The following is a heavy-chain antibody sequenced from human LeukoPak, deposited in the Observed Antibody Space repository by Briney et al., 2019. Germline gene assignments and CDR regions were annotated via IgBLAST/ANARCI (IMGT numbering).Heavy chain of an antibody. CDR1: GYTFTNNY. V-gene: IGHV1-46*01. CDR3: ARDGMVQKLAYMDI. Sequence: ASVTVSCKASGYTFTNNYVHWERQAPGHGLEWMGVMNPTDGSRSHSSKFQARVTMTRDVSTSTAYMELRSLRSDDTAVYYCARDGMVQKLAYMDIWGAGTTVSVSS. J-gene: IGHJ6*03. CDR2: MNPTDGSR. D-gene: IGHD3-10*01.